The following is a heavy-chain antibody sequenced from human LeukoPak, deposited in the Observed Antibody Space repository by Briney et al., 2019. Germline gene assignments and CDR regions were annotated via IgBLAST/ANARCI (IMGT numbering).Heavy chain of an antibody. CDR3: AIPREYSYGYGY. D-gene: IGHD5-18*01. Sequence: APVKVSSTASGYTFTNDYMSWVRHTPVQRLEWMGIVYPRGGSTSNAQKFQGRVTMTRDTSTSTVYMELSSLSSEDTAVYYWAIPREYSYGYGYWGQGTLGTVSS. CDR2: VYPRGGST. J-gene: IGHJ4*02. CDR1: GYTFTNDY. V-gene: IGHV1-46*01.